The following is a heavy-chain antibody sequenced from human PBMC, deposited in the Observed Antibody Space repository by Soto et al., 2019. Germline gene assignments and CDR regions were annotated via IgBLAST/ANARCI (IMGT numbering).Heavy chain of an antibody. Sequence: GGSLRLSCAASGFTFSSYAMGWVRQAPGKGLEWVSAISRLGGSTYYADSVKGRFTISRDNSKNTLCLEMNSLRAEDTAIYYCAKDPDGDVYSPDAFDIWGQGTMVTVSS. CDR2: ISRLGGST. CDR1: GFTFSSYA. V-gene: IGHV3-23*01. CDR3: AKDPDGDVYSPDAFDI. D-gene: IGHD4-4*01. J-gene: IGHJ3*02.